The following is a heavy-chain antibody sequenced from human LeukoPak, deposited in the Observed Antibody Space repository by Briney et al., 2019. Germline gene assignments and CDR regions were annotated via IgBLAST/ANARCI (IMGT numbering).Heavy chain of an antibody. J-gene: IGHJ4*02. D-gene: IGHD4-17*01. V-gene: IGHV4-30-4*01. CDR2: IYYSGST. CDR1: GGSISSGDYY. CDR3: ARNYGDYHFDY. Sequence: PSETLSLTCTVSGGSISSGDYYWSWIRQPPGKGLEWIGYIYYSGSTYYNPSLESRVTISVDTSKNQFSLKLSSATAADTAVYFCARNYGDYHFDYWGQGTLVTVSS.